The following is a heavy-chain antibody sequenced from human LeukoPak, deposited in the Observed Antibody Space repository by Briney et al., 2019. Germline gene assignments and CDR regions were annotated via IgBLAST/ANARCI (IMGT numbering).Heavy chain of an antibody. CDR1: GFTVSGSY. CDR2: TYSTEST. Sequence: PGGSLRLSCAASGFTVSGSYFYWVRQAPVRGLEWVSATYSTESTSYPDSVRGRFTVARDNSKNTVSLEMNNLGDEDTAVYYCARGVFDSGAYSHDAFDVWGRGTMVIVSS. D-gene: IGHD3-22*01. CDR3: ARGVFDSGAYSHDAFDV. J-gene: IGHJ3*01. V-gene: IGHV3-53*01.